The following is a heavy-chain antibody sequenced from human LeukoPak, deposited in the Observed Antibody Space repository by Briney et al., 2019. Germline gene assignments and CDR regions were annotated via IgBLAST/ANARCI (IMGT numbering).Heavy chain of an antibody. CDR1: GFTFAFYA. CDR3: AKDAFRTSGWYYFDY. D-gene: IGHD6-19*01. CDR2: IVDSGGST. Sequence: GGSLRLSCAASGFTFAFYAMSWVRQAPGKGLEWVSAIVDSGGSTYYADSVKGRFTISRDNSKNTLYLQMNSLRAEDTAIYYCAKDAFRTSGWYYFDYWGQGTLVAVSS. V-gene: IGHV3-23*01. J-gene: IGHJ4*02.